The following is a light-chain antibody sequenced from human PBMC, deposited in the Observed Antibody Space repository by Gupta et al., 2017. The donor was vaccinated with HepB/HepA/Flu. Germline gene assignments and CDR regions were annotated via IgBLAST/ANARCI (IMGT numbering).Light chain of an antibody. V-gene: IGLV2-23*02. J-gene: IGLJ1*01. Sequence: QSALTQPASVSGSPGQSITISCTGTSSDVGSYNLVSWYQQHPGKAPKLMIYEVSKRPSGVSNRFSGSKPGNTASLTISGLQAEDEADYYCCSYAGSSTFWVFGTWTKVTVL. CDR1: SSDVGSYNL. CDR3: CSYAGSSTFWV. CDR2: EVS.